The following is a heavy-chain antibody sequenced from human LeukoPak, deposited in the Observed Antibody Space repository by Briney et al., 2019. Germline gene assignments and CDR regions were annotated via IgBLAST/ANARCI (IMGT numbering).Heavy chain of an antibody. CDR1: GGSISSRSYY. J-gene: IGHJ5*02. D-gene: IGHD3-16*01. CDR3: ARHPLKAYFSDCFAP. CDR2: IFYSGST. Sequence: PSETLSLTCTVSGGSISSRSYYWGWLRQPPGKGLEWIASIFYSGSTYHNPSLKSRVTISVDTSKSQFSLKLSSVTAADTAVYFWARHPLKAYFSDCFAPWGQGTLVTVSS. V-gene: IGHV4-39*01.